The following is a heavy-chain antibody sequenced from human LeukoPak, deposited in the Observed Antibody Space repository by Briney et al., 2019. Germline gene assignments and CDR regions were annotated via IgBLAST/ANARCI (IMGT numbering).Heavy chain of an antibody. CDR2: ISSSGSTI. CDR1: GFTFSDYY. D-gene: IGHD3-3*01. J-gene: IGHJ4*02. Sequence: GGSLRLSCAASGFTFSDYYMSWIRQAPGKGLEGVSYISSSGSTIYYADSVKGRFTISRDNAKNSLYLQMSSLRAEDTAVYYCARAPYPLYYDFWSGYLAYWGQGTLVTVSS. V-gene: IGHV3-11*04. CDR3: ARAPYPLYYDFWSGYLAY.